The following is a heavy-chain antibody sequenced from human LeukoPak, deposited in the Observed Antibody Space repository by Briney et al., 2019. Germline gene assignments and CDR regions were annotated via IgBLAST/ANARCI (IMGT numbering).Heavy chain of an antibody. V-gene: IGHV1-24*01. CDR3: ATDLQGSGSYHYYYYGMDV. J-gene: IGHJ6*02. CDR2: FDPEDGET. Sequence: ASVKVSCKVSGYTLTELSMHWVRQAPGKGLEWMGGFDPEDGETIYAQKFQGRVTMTEDTSTDTAYMELSSLRSEDTAVYYCATDLQGSGSYHYYYYGMDVWGQGTTVTVSS. D-gene: IGHD3-10*01. CDR1: GYTLTELS.